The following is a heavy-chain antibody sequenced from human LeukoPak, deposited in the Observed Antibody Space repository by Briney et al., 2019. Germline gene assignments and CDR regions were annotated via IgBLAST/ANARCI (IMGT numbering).Heavy chain of an antibody. J-gene: IGHJ5*02. CDR3: ARQARPYSGRLHWFAP. Sequence: SETLTLTCTVSGGPISSYYWSWIRQPAGKGLEWIGRIYTSGNTNYNPSLKSRVTMSVDTTKNPFSLKLSSVTAADTAVYYCARQARPYSGRLHWFAPWGEGTLVTVSS. CDR1: GGPISSYY. D-gene: IGHD1-26*01. V-gene: IGHV4-4*07. CDR2: IYTSGNT.